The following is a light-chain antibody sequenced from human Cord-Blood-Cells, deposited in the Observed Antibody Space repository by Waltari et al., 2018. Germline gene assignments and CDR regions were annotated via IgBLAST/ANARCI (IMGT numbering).Light chain of an antibody. CDR2: DVS. J-gene: IGLJ2*01. CDR3: SSYTSSSTVV. Sequence: QSALTQPHSVSGSPGQSITLSCTGTSSDVGGYNYVSWYQQHPGKAPKLMIYDVSNRPSGVSNRFSGSKSGNTASLTISGLQAEDEADYYCSSYTSSSTVVFGGGTKLTVL. V-gene: IGLV2-14*01. CDR1: SSDVGGYNY.